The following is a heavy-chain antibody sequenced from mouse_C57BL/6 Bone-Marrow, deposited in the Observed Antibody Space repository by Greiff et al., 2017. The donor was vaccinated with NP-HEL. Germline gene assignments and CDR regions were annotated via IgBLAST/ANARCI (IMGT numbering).Heavy chain of an antibody. CDR1: GFSFNTYA. J-gene: IGHJ4*01. CDR3: VRHEQLPYYAMDY. D-gene: IGHD6-1*01. CDR2: IRSKSNNYAT. Sequence: EVKLMESGGGLVQPKGSLKLSCAASGFSFNTYAMNWVRQAPGKGLEWVARIRSKSNNYATYYADSVKDRFTISRDDSESMLYLQMNNLKTEDTAMYYCVRHEQLPYYAMDYWGQGTSVTVSS. V-gene: IGHV10-1*01.